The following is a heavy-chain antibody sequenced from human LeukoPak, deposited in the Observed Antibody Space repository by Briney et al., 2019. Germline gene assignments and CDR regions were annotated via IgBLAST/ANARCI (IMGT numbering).Heavy chain of an antibody. CDR3: ARVGPPDASGMDV. J-gene: IGHJ6*02. CDR2: INPNSGGT. CDR1: GYTFTGYY. D-gene: IGHD2-2*01. Sequence: ASVKVSCKASGYTFTGYYMHWVRQAPGQGLEWMGRINPNSGGTNYAQKFQGRVTMTRDTSISTAYMELGSLRSDDTAVYYCARVGPPDASGMDVWGQGTTVTVSS. V-gene: IGHV1-2*06.